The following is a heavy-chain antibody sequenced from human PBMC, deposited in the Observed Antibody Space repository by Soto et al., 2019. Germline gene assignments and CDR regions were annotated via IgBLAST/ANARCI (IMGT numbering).Heavy chain of an antibody. CDR3: ASSYCTNGVCYTGQADY. J-gene: IGHJ4*02. D-gene: IGHD2-8*01. V-gene: IGHV1-69*01. CDR2: IIPIFGTA. Sequence: QVQLVQSGAEVKKPGSSVKVSCKASGGTFSSYAISWVRQAPGHGLEWMGGIIPIFGTANYAQKFQGRVTITADESTSTAYMELSSLRSEDTAVYYCASSYCTNGVCYTGQADYWGQGTLVTVSS. CDR1: GGTFSSYA.